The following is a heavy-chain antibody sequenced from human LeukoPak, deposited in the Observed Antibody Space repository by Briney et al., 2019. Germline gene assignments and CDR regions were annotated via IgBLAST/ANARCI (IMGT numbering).Heavy chain of an antibody. CDR2: IYYSGST. Sequence: SETLSLTCTVSGGSISSYYWSWIRQPPGKGLEWIGYIYYSGSTNYNPSLKSRVTISVDTSKNQFSLKLSSVTAADTAVYYCARDSFQYYYDSSGNTGGFDYWGQGTLVTVSS. D-gene: IGHD3-22*01. CDR1: GGSISSYY. J-gene: IGHJ4*02. V-gene: IGHV4-59*01. CDR3: ARDSFQYYYDSSGNTGGFDY.